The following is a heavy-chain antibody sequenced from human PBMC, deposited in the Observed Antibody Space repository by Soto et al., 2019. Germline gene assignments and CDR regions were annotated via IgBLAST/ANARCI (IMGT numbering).Heavy chain of an antibody. D-gene: IGHD6-13*01. Sequence: QVQLQESGPGLVKPSETLSLTCTVSGGSVSSGSFFWTWIRQPTGKGLEWIGYIYYSGSTNSNPSLKSRVTIPVDMSKSQFSLKLTYVTAADTAVYYCARDRFLYTSSPGGFDPWGQGTLVTVSS. CDR3: ARDRFLYTSSPGGFDP. V-gene: IGHV4-61*01. CDR1: GGSVSSGSFF. J-gene: IGHJ5*02. CDR2: IYYSGST.